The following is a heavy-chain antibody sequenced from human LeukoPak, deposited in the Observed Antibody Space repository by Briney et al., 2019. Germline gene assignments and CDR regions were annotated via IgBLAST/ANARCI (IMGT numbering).Heavy chain of an antibody. CDR3: AKDPSGSYLYYFDY. D-gene: IGHD1-26*01. V-gene: IGHV3-23*01. Sequence: GGSLRLSCAASGFTFSSYAMSWVRQAPGKGLEWVSAISGSGGSTYYADSVKGRFTISRDNSRNTLYLQMNSLRAEDTAVYYCAKDPSGSYLYYFDYWGQGTLVTVSS. CDR1: GFTFSSYA. CDR2: ISGSGGST. J-gene: IGHJ4*02.